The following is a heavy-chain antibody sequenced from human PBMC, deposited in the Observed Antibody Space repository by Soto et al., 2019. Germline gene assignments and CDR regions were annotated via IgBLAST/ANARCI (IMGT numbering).Heavy chain of an antibody. V-gene: IGHV1-69*13. CDR3: ARDGDSGYDYPVDAFDI. D-gene: IGHD5-12*01. J-gene: IGHJ3*02. Sequence: SVKVSCKASGGTFSSYAISSVRQAPGQGLEWMGGIIPIFGTANYAQKFQGRVTITADESTSTAYMELSSLRSEDTAVYYCARDGDSGYDYPVDAFDIWGQGTMVTVSS. CDR2: IIPIFGTA. CDR1: GGTFSSYA.